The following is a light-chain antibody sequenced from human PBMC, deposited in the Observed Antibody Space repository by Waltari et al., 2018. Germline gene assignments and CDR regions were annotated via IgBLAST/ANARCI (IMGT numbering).Light chain of an antibody. J-gene: IGLJ3*02. V-gene: IGLV4-69*01. CDR3: QTGGHGTWV. CDR1: SGHSSNI. Sequence: QLVLTQSPSASASLGASVKLTCTLDSGHSSNIIAWHQQKPEKGPRFLLKVNRDGSHTKGDGIPDRFSGSSSGPERYLTISSVQSEDEADYYCQTGGHGTWVFGGGTKLTVL. CDR2: VNRDGSH.